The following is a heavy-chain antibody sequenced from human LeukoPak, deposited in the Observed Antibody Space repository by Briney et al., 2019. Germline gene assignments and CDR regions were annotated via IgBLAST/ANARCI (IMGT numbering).Heavy chain of an antibody. CDR2: IRVTDNT. CDR1: GFTFSNYA. J-gene: IGHJ4*02. CDR3: AKGTGDTGYYFDY. D-gene: IGHD2-21*01. Sequence: GGSLRLSCAASGFTFSNYAINWVRQAPGKGLEWVSGIRVTDNTYYADSVKGRFTISRDNSGNTVYLQMSGLRVEDTAIYYCAKGTGDTGYYFDYWGQGTLVTVSS. V-gene: IGHV3-23*01.